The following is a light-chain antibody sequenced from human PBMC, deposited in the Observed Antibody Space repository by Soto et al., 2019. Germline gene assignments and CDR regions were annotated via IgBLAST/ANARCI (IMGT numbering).Light chain of an antibody. CDR2: DVT. J-gene: IGLJ3*02. CDR3: SSYAGSSIPLS. CDR1: ISDVGGYNF. V-gene: IGLV2-8*01. Sequence: SALTQPPYASGSPGKSVTISCTGAISDVGGYNFVSWYQHHPGKAPRLMIYDVTQRPSGVPDRFSGSKSGNTASLTVSGLQVDDEAYYYCSSYAGSSIPLSFGGGTK.